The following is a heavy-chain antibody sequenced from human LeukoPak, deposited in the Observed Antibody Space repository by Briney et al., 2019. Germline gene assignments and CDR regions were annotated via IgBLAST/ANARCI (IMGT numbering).Heavy chain of an antibody. J-gene: IGHJ4*02. CDR2: ISGSGGST. Sequence: GGSLRLSCAASGFTFSSYGMHWVRQAPGKGLEWVSAISGSGGSTYYADSVKGRFTISRDNSKNTLYLQMNSLRAEDTAVYYCAKDRAKQQLIFDYWGQGTLVTVSS. CDR1: GFTFSSYG. CDR3: AKDRAKQQLIFDY. V-gene: IGHV3-23*01. D-gene: IGHD6-13*01.